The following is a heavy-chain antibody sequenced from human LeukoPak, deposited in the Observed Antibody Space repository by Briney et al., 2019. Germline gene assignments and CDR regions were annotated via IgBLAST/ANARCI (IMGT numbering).Heavy chain of an antibody. D-gene: IGHD3-22*01. CDR1: GGSISSYY. J-gene: IGHJ6*03. V-gene: IGHV4-4*09. CDR2: IYASGST. Sequence: PSETLSLTCTVSGGSISSYYWNWIRQPPGKGLEWSGYIYASGSTNYNPSLNRRITISLDTSKNQFSLRLSSVTAADTAVYYCARQQGYYDTIGRYYHYYMDVWGKGTTVTVSS. CDR3: ARQQGYYDTIGRYYHYYMDV.